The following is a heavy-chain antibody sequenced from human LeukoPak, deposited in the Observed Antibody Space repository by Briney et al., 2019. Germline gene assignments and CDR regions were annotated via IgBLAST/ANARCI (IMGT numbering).Heavy chain of an antibody. CDR3: ARVGHWGYDILTGYRGADY. J-gene: IGHJ4*02. V-gene: IGHV1-8*01. Sequence: ASVKVSCKASGYTFTSYDINWVRQATGQGLEWMGWMIPNSGNTGYAQKFQGRVTMTRNTSISTAYMELSSLRSEDTAVYYCARVGHWGYDILTGYRGADYWGQGTLVTVSS. CDR1: GYTFTSYD. CDR2: MIPNSGNT. D-gene: IGHD3-9*01.